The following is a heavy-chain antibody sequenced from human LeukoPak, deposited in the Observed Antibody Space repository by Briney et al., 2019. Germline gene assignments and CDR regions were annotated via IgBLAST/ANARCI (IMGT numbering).Heavy chain of an antibody. J-gene: IGHJ4*02. CDR2: VYYSGSA. CDR3: ASCHYDILTGYRREFDY. CDR1: GLSIISGDYY. Sequence: SQTLSLTCTVSGLSIISGDYYWSWIRQSPGKGLEWIGSVYYSGSAYYNPSLKSRLTISADTSKNQFSLRLNSVTAADTALYYCASCHYDILTGYRREFDYWGQGILVTVSS. D-gene: IGHD3-9*01. V-gene: IGHV4-30-4*01.